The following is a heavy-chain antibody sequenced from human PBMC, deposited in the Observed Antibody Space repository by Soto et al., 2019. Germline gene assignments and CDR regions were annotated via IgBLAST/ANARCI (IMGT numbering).Heavy chain of an antibody. Sequence: QVQLVQSGAEVKKPGASVKVSCKASGYTFINYYMHWVRHAPGQGLEWMGIINTNGGSTTYAQKFQGRVTLTRDTYTNTVNMELSSLRSEDTAVYYCAREKWLVRRNDPFDIWGQGTMVTVSS. J-gene: IGHJ3*02. CDR3: AREKWLVRRNDPFDI. D-gene: IGHD6-19*01. CDR1: GYTFINYY. CDR2: INTNGGST. V-gene: IGHV1-46*01.